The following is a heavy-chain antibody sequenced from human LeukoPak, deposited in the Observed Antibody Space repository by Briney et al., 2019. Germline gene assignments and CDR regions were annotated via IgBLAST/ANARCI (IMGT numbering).Heavy chain of an antibody. CDR2: IYYSGST. J-gene: IGHJ6*02. V-gene: IGHV4-31*03. CDR1: GGSISSGGYY. Sequence: PSETLSLTCTVSGGSISSGGYYWSWIRQHPGKGLEWIGYIYYSGSTYYNPSLKSRVTISVDTSKNQFSLKLSSVTAADTAVYYCARHPPHPSWRREMGYGMDVWGQGTTVTVSS. D-gene: IGHD5-24*01. CDR3: ARHPPHPSWRREMGYGMDV.